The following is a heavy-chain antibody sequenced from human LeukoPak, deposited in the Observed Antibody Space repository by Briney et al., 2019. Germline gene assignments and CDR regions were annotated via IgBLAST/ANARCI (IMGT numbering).Heavy chain of an antibody. Sequence: PGGSLRLSCSASGFTLSAYAMYWVRQAPGKGLEYVSGISNNGGSSFYADSVKGRFTISRDNSKNTLYLQMSSLRAEDTAVYYCVKITSVTGGDCWGQGTRLTVSS. CDR3: VKITSVTGGDC. J-gene: IGHJ4*02. CDR1: GFTLSAYA. V-gene: IGHV3-64D*09. CDR2: ISNNGGSS. D-gene: IGHD1-1*01.